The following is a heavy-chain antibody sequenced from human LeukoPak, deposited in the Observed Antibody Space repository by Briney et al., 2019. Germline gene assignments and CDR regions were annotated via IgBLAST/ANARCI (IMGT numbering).Heavy chain of an antibody. CDR2: IIPIFGTA. CDR1: GGTFSSYA. Sequence: GASVKVSCKASGGTFSSYAISWVRQAPGQGLEWMGGIIPIFGTANYAQKFQGRVTITADKSTSTAYMELSSLRSEDTAVYYCARSRDCSGGSCYAGGAVYFDYWGQGTLVTVSS. V-gene: IGHV1-69*06. J-gene: IGHJ4*02. CDR3: ARSRDCSGGSCYAGGAVYFDY. D-gene: IGHD2-15*01.